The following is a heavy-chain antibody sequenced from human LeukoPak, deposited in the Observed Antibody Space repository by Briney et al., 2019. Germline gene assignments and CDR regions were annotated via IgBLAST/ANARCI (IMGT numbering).Heavy chain of an antibody. V-gene: IGHV3-49*04. Sequence: GGSLRLSCTPSAFTFGDYAVTWVSQAPGEGLEWVGFIASETYGGTAEYAASVQGRFTISRDDSNSIAYLQTNSLKTEDTAVYYCTRDQTPYYWGQGTLVTVSS. J-gene: IGHJ4*02. CDR1: AFTFGDYA. CDR2: IASETYGGTA. CDR3: TRDQTPYY.